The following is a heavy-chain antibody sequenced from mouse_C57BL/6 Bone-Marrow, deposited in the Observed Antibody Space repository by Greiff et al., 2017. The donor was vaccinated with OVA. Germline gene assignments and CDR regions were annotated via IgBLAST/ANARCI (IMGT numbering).Heavy chain of an antibody. CDR1: GYTFTSYW. CDR3: ARLILRYYTVDY. J-gene: IGHJ4*01. V-gene: IGHV1-64*01. D-gene: IGHD1-1*01. Sequence: QVQLQQPGAELVKPGASVKLSCKASGYTFTSYWMHWVKQRPGQGLEWIGMIHPNSGSTNYNEKFKSKATLTVDKSSSTAYMQLSSLTSEDSAVYYCARLILRYYTVDYWGQGTSVTVSS. CDR2: IHPNSGST.